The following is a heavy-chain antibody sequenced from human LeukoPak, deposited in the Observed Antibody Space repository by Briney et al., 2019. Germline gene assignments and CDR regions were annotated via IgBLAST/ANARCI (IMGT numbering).Heavy chain of an antibody. J-gene: IGHJ2*01. CDR2: IGTAGDT. D-gene: IGHD6-13*01. Sequence: GGSLRLSCAASGFTFSSYDMHWVRQATGKGLEWVSAIGTAGDTYYPGSAKGRFTISRENAKNSLYLQMSSLRAGDTAVYYCARVPLIAAAGAYWYFDLWGRGTLVTVSS. V-gene: IGHV3-13*01. CDR1: GFTFSSYD. CDR3: ARVPLIAAAGAYWYFDL.